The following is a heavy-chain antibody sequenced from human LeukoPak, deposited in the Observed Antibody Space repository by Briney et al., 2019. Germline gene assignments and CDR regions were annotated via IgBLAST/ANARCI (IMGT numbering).Heavy chain of an antibody. D-gene: IGHD5-18*01. J-gene: IGHJ4*02. Sequence: GGSLRLSCAASGFTFNNAWMSWVRQAPGKGLEWVSYISSSVNTIHYADSVKGRFTISRDNAKNSLYLEMNSLRDEDTAVYYCARVHRGYSYGRLDYWGQGTLVTVSS. CDR1: GFTFNNAW. CDR3: ARVHRGYSYGRLDY. CDR2: ISSSVNTI. V-gene: IGHV3-11*04.